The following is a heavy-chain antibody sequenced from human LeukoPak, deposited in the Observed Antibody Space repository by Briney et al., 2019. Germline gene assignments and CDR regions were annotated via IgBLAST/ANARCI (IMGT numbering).Heavy chain of an antibody. D-gene: IGHD3-10*01. V-gene: IGHV4-4*07. CDR3: ASNYGSGVEGPYYYYMDV. J-gene: IGHJ6*03. CDR1: GGSISSYY. CDR2: IYTSGST. Sequence: PSETLSFTCTVSGGSISSYYWSWIRQPAGKGLEWIGRIYTSGSTNYNPSLKSRVTMSVDTSKNQFSLKLSSVTAADTAVYYCASNYGSGVEGPYYYYMDVWGKGTTVTVSS.